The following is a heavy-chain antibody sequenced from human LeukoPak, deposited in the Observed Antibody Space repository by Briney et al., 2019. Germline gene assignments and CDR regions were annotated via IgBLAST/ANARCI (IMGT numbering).Heavy chain of an antibody. CDR2: IYSGGPT. CDR1: GFSVSNYV. D-gene: IGHD2-2*01. J-gene: IGHJ4*02. CDR3: VRAKNSPRYPFEH. V-gene: IGHV3-53*01. Sequence: GGSLRLSCAASGFSVSNYVMGWVRQAPGKGLEWVSRIYSGGPTYYGASVRGRLTLTQDQAPHTSHLQAHSVLVQDTAVYYCVRAKNSPRYPFEHRGQGTLLTLSS.